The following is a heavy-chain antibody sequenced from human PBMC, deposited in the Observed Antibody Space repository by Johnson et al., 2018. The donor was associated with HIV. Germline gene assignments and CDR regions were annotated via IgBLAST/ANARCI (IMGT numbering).Heavy chain of an antibody. CDR1: GFSFSLYA. CDR3: ARGSRYTYDNDDVHLLHAFDI. J-gene: IGHJ3*02. Sequence: QVQLVESGGGVVQPGRSLRLSCAASGFSFSLYALHWVRQTPGKGLEWVAVISYDGSNKYYADSVKGRFTISRDSSKNTLYLQMNSLRAEDTAVYYCARGSRYTYDNDDVHLLHAFDIWGQGTMVTVSS. V-gene: IGHV3-30*04. D-gene: IGHD3-16*01. CDR2: ISYDGSNK.